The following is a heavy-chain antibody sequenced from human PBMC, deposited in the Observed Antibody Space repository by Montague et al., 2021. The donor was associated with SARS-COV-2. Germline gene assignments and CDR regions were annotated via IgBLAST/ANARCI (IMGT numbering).Heavy chain of an antibody. CDR3: ARGQLWFDY. D-gene: IGHD5-18*01. V-gene: IGHV4-61*02. Sequence: TLSLTCTVSGDSMSSGRYYWTWIRQPAGKRLEWIGRIYSSGTTNYNPSLKSRVTLLVDTSKNQFSLKLNSVTAADTAVYFCARGQLWFDYWGQGTLVTVSS. CDR1: GDSMSSGRYY. J-gene: IGHJ4*02. CDR2: IYSSGTT.